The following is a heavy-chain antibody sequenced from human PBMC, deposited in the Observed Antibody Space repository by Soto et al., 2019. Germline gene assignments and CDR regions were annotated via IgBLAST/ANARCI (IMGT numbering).Heavy chain of an antibody. CDR1: GFTFSNAW. D-gene: IGHD3-10*01. CDR2: IKSKTDGGTT. J-gene: IGHJ4*02. Sequence: GGSLRLSCAASGFTFSNAWMSWVRQAPGKGLEWVGRIKSKTDGGTTDYAAPVKGRFTISRDDSKNTLYLQMNSLKTEDTAVYYCTTGTVLLWFGDESDHNKFDYWGQGTLVTVSS. CDR3: TTGTVLLWFGDESDHNKFDY. V-gene: IGHV3-15*01.